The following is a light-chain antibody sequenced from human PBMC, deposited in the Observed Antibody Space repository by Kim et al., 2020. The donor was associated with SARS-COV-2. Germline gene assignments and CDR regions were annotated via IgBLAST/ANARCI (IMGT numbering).Light chain of an antibody. CDR1: QTIDTY. Sequence: ASVGDRVTITCRASQTIDTYLNWYQQKPGKAPTLLVHAASNLQSGVPSRFSGSGSGRDFTLTISSLQPEDFAIYFCQQSSYTPVTFGQGTRLEIK. J-gene: IGKJ5*01. V-gene: IGKV1-39*01. CDR3: QQSSYTPVT. CDR2: AAS.